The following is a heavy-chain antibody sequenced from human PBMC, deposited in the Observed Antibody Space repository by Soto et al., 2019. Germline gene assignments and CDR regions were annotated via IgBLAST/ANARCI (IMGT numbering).Heavy chain of an antibody. V-gene: IGHV3-23*01. D-gene: IGHD6-6*01. J-gene: IGHJ6*02. Sequence: EVQLLESGGGLVQPGGFLRLSCAASGFTFSSYAMSWVRQAPGQGLEWVSGITSAESTYYADSVKGRFTISRDNSFSTLDLQMSSLRAEDTVVYYCAEEDVAVRRLIDYYYGMDVWGQGTTVTVSS. CDR1: GFTFSSYA. CDR2: ITSAEST. CDR3: AEEDVAVRRLIDYYYGMDV.